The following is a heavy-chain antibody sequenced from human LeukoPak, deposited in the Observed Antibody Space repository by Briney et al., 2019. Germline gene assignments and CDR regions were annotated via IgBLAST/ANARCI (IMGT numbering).Heavy chain of an antibody. CDR1: GFTFSSYE. CDR3: VRGDYYDSSGYYYGFDY. Sequence: PGGSLRLSCAASGFTFSSYEMNWVRQAPGKGLEWVSYISSSGSTIYYADSVKGRFTISRDNAKNSLYLQMNSLRAEDTAVYYCVRGDYYDSSGYYYGFDYWGQGTLVTVSS. CDR2: ISSSGSTI. J-gene: IGHJ4*02. V-gene: IGHV3-48*03. D-gene: IGHD3-22*01.